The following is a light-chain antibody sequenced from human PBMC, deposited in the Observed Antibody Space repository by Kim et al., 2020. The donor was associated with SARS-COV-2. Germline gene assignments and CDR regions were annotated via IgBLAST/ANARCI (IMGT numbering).Light chain of an antibody. Sequence: GQSLTISCTAATAGVSGYIYVTWYQKHPGKAPKLLIYDVGNRPSGVSTRFSGSMSGNTASLTISALQPEDEADYYCSSYTNRNSPLSGGGTKVTV. CDR3: SSYTNRNSPL. CDR2: DVG. V-gene: IGLV2-14*03. CDR1: TAGVSGYIY. J-gene: IGLJ2*01.